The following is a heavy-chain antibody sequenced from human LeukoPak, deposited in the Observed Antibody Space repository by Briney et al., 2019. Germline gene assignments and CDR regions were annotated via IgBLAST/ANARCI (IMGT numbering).Heavy chain of an antibody. CDR3: AKDRANWAIDD. CDR2: IGGDGIA. V-gene: IGHV3-69-1*01. Sequence: GGSLRLSCVASGFTFTDHPMNWVRQAPGMGLEWISYIGGDGIAFYADSVKGRFTASKDDARKSMYLQMNSLRVEDTAVYYCAKDRANWAIDDWGQGTQVTVSS. CDR1: GFTFTDHP. D-gene: IGHD3-16*01. J-gene: IGHJ4*02.